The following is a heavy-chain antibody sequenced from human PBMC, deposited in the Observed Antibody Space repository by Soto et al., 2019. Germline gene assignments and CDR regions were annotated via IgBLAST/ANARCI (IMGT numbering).Heavy chain of an antibody. CDR3: ARIACPGKTFFDY. V-gene: IGHV1-46*01. CDR2: VNPGRGTA. Sequence: ASVKVSCKASGYAFTNYNIHWVRQAPGQGLQWMGEVNPGRGTAGYAETFQGRVTMTRSASTSTVYMVLTRLTPEDTAVYYCARIACPGKTFFDYWGQGSLVTVSS. J-gene: IGHJ4*02. CDR1: GYAFTNYN. D-gene: IGHD3-22*01.